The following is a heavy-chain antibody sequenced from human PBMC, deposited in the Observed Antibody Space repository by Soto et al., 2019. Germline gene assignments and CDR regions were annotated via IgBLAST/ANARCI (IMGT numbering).Heavy chain of an antibody. Sequence: PGGSLRLSCAASGFTFSTYAMGWVRQAPGKGLEWVSSISGSDDDTSYRDSVQGRFTISRDNSKNTLYLQMNSLRAEDTAVYYCAKDRRRGDYYYYGMDVWGQGTTVTVSS. J-gene: IGHJ6*02. CDR1: GFTFSTYA. V-gene: IGHV3-23*01. D-gene: IGHD3-10*01. CDR3: AKDRRRGDYYYYGMDV. CDR2: ISGSDDDT.